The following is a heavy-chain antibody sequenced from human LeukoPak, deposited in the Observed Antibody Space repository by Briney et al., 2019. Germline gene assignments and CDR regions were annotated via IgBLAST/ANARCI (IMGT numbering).Heavy chain of an antibody. CDR3: ARGLDTSGSWFDP. Sequence: GGSLRLSCAASGFTFGSYAMHWVRQAPGKGLEWVAVISYDGSNKYYADSVKGRFTISRDNSKNTLYLQMNSLRAEDTAVYYCARGLDTSGSWFDPWGQGTLVTVSS. CDR1: GFTFGSYA. D-gene: IGHD3-22*01. CDR2: ISYDGSNK. J-gene: IGHJ5*02. V-gene: IGHV3-30*04.